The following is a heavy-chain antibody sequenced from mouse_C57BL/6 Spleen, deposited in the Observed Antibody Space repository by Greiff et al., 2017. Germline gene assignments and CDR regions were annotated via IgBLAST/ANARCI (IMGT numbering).Heavy chain of an antibody. Sequence: QVKLQQPGAELVRPGSSVKLSCKASGYTFNSYWMHWVKQRPIQGLEWIGNIDPSDSEPHYNQQFKDKATLTVNQSSSTAYMQLSSLTSEDSAVYYCARWNYYGSGYAMDYWGQGTSVTVSS. CDR3: ARWNYYGSGYAMDY. CDR2: IDPSDSEP. CDR1: GYTFNSYW. J-gene: IGHJ4*01. V-gene: IGHV1-52*01. D-gene: IGHD1-1*01.